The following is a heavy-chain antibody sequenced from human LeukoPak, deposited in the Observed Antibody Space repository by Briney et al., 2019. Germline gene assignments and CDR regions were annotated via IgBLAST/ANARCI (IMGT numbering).Heavy chain of an antibody. D-gene: IGHD6-6*01. V-gene: IGHV4-34*01. CDR2: INHSGST. CDR1: GGSFSGYY. CDR3: ARARRGSTSSPFRSSIAARNYFDY. Sequence: SETLSLTCAVYGGSFSGYYWSWLRQPPGKGLEWIGEINHSGSTNYNPSLKSRVTISVDTSKNRFSLKLSSVTAADTAVYYCARARRGSTSSPFRSSIAARNYFDYWGQGTLVTVSS. J-gene: IGHJ4*02.